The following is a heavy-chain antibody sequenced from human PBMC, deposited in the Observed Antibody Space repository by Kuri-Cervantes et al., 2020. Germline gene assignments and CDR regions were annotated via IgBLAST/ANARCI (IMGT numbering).Heavy chain of an antibody. CDR1: GYTFTSYY. CDR2: ISPSGGST. J-gene: IGHJ4*02. CDR3: ARDQGYDILTGYWEDY. D-gene: IGHD3-9*01. V-gene: IGHV1-46*01. Sequence: ASVKVSCKASGYTFTSYYMHWVRQAPGQGLEWMGIISPSGGSTSYAQKFQGRVTMTRDTSTSTVYMELSSLRSEDTAVYYCARDQGYDILTGYWEDYWGQGTLVTVSS.